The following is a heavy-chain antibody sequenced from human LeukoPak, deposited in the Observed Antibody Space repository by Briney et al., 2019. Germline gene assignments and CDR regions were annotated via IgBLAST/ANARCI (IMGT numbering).Heavy chain of an antibody. CDR1: GFSFSNYA. CDR2: ISGSGGST. Sequence: HPGGSLRLSCVSSGFSFSNYAMSWVRQAPGKGLEWVSSISGSGGSTHYADSVKGRFTISRDKTKNTLYLQMNSLRAEDTAVYYWAKSAYYDASGYYREYYFDYWGQGTLVTVSS. CDR3: AKSAYYDASGYYREYYFDY. D-gene: IGHD3-22*01. V-gene: IGHV3-23*01. J-gene: IGHJ4*02.